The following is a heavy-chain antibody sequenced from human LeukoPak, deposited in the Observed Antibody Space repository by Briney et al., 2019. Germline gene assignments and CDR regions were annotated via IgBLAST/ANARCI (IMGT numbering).Heavy chain of an antibody. CDR3: ARGDAYNDAEYLQH. J-gene: IGHJ1*01. V-gene: IGHV3-33*01. CDR2: IWYDGSNK. Sequence: GRSLRLSCAASGFTFSSYGMHWVRQAPGKGLEWVAVIWYDGSNKYYRDSVKGRFTISRDNSKKTLYLQMNSLRVEDTAVYYCARGDAYNDAEYLQHWGQGTLVTVS. CDR1: GFTFSSYG. D-gene: IGHD5-24*01.